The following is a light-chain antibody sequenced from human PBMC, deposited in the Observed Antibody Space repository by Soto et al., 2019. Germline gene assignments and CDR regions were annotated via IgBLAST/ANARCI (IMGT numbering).Light chain of an antibody. CDR3: QTWGDGYWV. V-gene: IGLV4-69*01. CDR1: SGHSSYA. CDR2: LNSDGSH. J-gene: IGLJ3*02. Sequence: QLVLTQSPSASASLGATVKLTCTLSSGHSSYAIAWYQQQPEKGPRYLMKLNSDGSHTKGAGIPDRLSGSSSGAERYLRISSLQSDDEADYYCQTWGDGYWVFGGGTKLTVL.